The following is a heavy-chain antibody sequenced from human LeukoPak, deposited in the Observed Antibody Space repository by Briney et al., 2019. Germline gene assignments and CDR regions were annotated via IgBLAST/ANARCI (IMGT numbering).Heavy chain of an antibody. D-gene: IGHD2-2*01. J-gene: IGHJ6*03. CDR2: IIPIFGTA. Sequence: SVKVPCKASGGTFSSYAISWVRQAPGQGLEWMGGIIPIFGTANYAQKFQGRVTITADESTSTAYMELSSLRSEDTAVYYCARGVWHCSSTSCYPYYYYYYMDVWGKGTTVTVSS. CDR1: GGTFSSYA. V-gene: IGHV1-69*13. CDR3: ARGVWHCSSTSCYPYYYYYYMDV.